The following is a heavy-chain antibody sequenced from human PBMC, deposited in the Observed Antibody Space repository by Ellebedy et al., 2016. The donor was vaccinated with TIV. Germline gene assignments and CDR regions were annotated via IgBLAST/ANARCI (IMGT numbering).Heavy chain of an antibody. J-gene: IGHJ3*02. D-gene: IGHD1-26*01. CDR1: GFTFDDYA. CDR2: ISWNSGVI. CDR3: AKAVERGALDI. Sequence: PGGSLRLSCEASGFTFDDYAMHWVRQAPGKGLEWVSGISWNSGVIEYADSVKGRFTISRDNAKNSVFLQMNRLRVEDMALYYCAKAVERGALDIWGQGTVATVSP. V-gene: IGHV3-9*03.